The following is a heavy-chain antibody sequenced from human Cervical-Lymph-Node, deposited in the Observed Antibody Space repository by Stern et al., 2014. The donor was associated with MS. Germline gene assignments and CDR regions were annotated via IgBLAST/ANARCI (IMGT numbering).Heavy chain of an antibody. CDR1: VGSISSGGYY. J-gene: IGHJ4*02. CDR3: ASRDGR. V-gene: IGHV4-31*03. CDR2: LYYTGNS. Sequence: VQLVESGPGLVKPAQTLSLTCNVSVGSISSGGYYWSWIRQRPGEGLERIGYLYYTGNSYYNPSLKSRVSISGDTSKNQLSLNLTSVTVADTGVYYCASRDGRWGQGTLVTVSS. D-gene: IGHD5-24*01.